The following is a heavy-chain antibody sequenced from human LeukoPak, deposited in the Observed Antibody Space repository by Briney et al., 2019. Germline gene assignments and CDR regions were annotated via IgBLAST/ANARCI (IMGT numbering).Heavy chain of an antibody. J-gene: IGHJ4*02. CDR3: ASGPYSSGWYWDY. CDR1: GGSISSSSYY. D-gene: IGHD6-19*01. V-gene: IGHV4-39*01. Sequence: PSETLSLTCTVSGGSISSSSYYWGWIRQPPGKGLVWIGSIYYSGSTYYNPSLKSRVPLSVDTSKHPFSLTLSSVTAADTAGYCCASGPYSSGWYWDYWGQGTLVTVSS. CDR2: IYYSGST.